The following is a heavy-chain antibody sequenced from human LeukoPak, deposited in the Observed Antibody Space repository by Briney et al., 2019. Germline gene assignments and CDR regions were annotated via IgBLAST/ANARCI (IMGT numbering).Heavy chain of an antibody. J-gene: IGHJ4*02. V-gene: IGHV4-59*12. CDR2: IYYSGST. CDR1: VGSISTYL. Sequence: PSETLSLTCTVSVGSISTYLGSCIRQPPGKGLEWIGYIYYSGSTKYNPSLKSRVTMSVDTPKNQLSLKLSSVTAADTAVYYCARDRYYYDSSGYLVFDYWGQGTLVTVSS. CDR3: ARDRYYYDSSGYLVFDY. D-gene: IGHD3-22*01.